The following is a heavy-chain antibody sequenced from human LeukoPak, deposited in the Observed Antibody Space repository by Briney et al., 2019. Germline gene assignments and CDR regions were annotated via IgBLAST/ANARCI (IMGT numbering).Heavy chain of an antibody. J-gene: IGHJ4*02. CDR2: IYYSGST. V-gene: IGHV4-39*07. CDR1: GGSISSSSYY. CDR3: ARLWFGESEDQDY. Sequence: SETLSLTCTVSGGSISSSSYYWGWIRQPPGKRLEWIGSIYYSGSTYYNPSLKSRVTISVDTSKNQFSLKLSSVTAADTAVYYCARLWFGESEDQDYWGQGTLVTVSS. D-gene: IGHD3-10*01.